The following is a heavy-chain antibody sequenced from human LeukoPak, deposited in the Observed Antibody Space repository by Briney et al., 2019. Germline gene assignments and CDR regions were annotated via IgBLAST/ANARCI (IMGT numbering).Heavy chain of an antibody. CDR1: GYTFTSYG. J-gene: IGHJ5*02. Sequence: AASVKASCKASGYTFTSYGISWVRQAPGQGLEWMGWISAYNGNTNYAQKLQGRVTMTTDTSTSTAYMELRSLRSDDTAVYYCARDPYRNWFDPWGQGTLVTVSS. CDR3: ARDPYRNWFDP. V-gene: IGHV1-18*01. CDR2: ISAYNGNT.